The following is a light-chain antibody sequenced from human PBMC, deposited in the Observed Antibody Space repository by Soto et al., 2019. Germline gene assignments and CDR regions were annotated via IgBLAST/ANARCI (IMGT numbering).Light chain of an antibody. J-gene: IGKJ3*01. Sequence: EIVLTQSPGTLSLSPGERATLSCRASQTVSNRYLAWYLQKPGQAPRLLIYGASSRATGIPDRFSGSGSGTNFTLTISSLEPEDFAVYYFQQYGTSPFTFGPGTKVDIK. CDR3: QQYGTSPFT. V-gene: IGKV3-20*01. CDR2: GAS. CDR1: QTVSNRY.